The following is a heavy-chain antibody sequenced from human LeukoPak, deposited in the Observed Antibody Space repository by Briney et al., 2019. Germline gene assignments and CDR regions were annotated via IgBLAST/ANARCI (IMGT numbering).Heavy chain of an antibody. J-gene: IGHJ5*02. V-gene: IGHV3-30*04. Sequence: GGSLRLSCAASGFTFSSYAMHWVRQAPGKGLEWVAVISYDGSNKYYADSVKGRLTISRDNSKNTLYLQMNSPRAEDTAVYYCARDRVVAATGWFDPWGQGTLVTVSS. CDR1: GFTFSSYA. D-gene: IGHD2-15*01. CDR3: ARDRVVAATGWFDP. CDR2: ISYDGSNK.